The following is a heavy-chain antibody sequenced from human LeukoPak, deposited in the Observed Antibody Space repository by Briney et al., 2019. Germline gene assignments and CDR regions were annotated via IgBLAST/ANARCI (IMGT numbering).Heavy chain of an antibody. D-gene: IGHD2-2*01. V-gene: IGHV4-34*01. CDR2: INHSGST. CDR3: ASTERCSTTCPLDY. Sequence: SETLTLTCAVYGGSFRGYYWSWIRQPPGKGLEWIGEINHSGSTNYNPSLKSRVTISLDTSMKKFSLKLNSVTAADTAVYYCASTERCSTTCPLDYWGQGTLVTVSS. J-gene: IGHJ4*02. CDR1: GGSFRGYY.